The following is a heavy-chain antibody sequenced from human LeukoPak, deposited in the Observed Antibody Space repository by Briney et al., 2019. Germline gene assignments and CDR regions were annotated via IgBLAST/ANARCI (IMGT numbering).Heavy chain of an antibody. Sequence: SETLSLTCAVYGGSFSGYYWSWIRQHPGKGLEWIGYIYYSGSTYYNPSLKSRVTISVDTSKNQFSLKLSSVTAADTAVYYCVRDLVTIFGARGFDYWGQGTLVTVSS. CDR2: IYYSGST. V-gene: IGHV4-31*11. J-gene: IGHJ4*02. D-gene: IGHD3-3*01. CDR1: GGSFSGYY. CDR3: VRDLVTIFGARGFDY.